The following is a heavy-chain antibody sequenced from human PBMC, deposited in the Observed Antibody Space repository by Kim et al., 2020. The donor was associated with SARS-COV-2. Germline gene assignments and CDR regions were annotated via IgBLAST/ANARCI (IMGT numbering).Heavy chain of an antibody. Sequence: GGSLRLSCAASGFTFSSYATHWVRQAPGKGLEWVAVISYDGSNKYYADSVKGRFTISRDNSKNTLYLQMNSLRAEDTAVYYCARDLPTRVATIRFPGPFGYWGQGTLVTVSS. CDR2: ISYDGSNK. V-gene: IGHV3-30*04. CDR1: GFTFSSYA. J-gene: IGHJ4*02. CDR3: ARDLPTRVATIRFPGPFGY. D-gene: IGHD5-12*01.